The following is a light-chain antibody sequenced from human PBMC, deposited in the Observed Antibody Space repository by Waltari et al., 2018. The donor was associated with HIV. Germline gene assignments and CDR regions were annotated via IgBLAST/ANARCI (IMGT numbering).Light chain of an antibody. CDR2: KDN. CDR3: QSTDRSGSYII. Sequence: SYELTQPPSLSVSPGQTARITCSGDALSMQYGYWYQQKPGQATVLVIYKDNERSSGIPERCSGSSSGKTLTLTISGARAEYEAAYFCQSTDRSGSYIIFGGGTKLTVL. V-gene: IGLV3-25*03. CDR1: ALSMQY. J-gene: IGLJ2*01.